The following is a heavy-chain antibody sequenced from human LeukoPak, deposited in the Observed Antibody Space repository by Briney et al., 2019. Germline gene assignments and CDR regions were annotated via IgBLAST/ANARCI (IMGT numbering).Heavy chain of an antibody. Sequence: SETLSLTCTVSGGSISSGDYYWRWIRQPPGTGLEWIGYIYYSGSTYYNPSLKSRVTISVDTSKNQFSLKLSSVTAADTAVYYCARVIGGYSYGLLDYWGQGTLVTVSS. D-gene: IGHD5-18*01. V-gene: IGHV4-30-4*01. CDR2: IYYSGST. CDR1: GGSISSGDYY. CDR3: ARVIGGYSYGLLDY. J-gene: IGHJ4*02.